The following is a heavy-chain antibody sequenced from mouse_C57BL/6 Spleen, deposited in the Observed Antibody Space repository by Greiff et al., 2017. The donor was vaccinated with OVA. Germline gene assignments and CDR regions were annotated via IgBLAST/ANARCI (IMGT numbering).Heavy chain of an antibody. CDR3: AREGVYYGNCADV. J-gene: IGHJ1*03. CDR1: GYTFTSYW. Sequence: QVQLQQPGAELVKPGASVKLSCKASGYTFTSYWMQWVKQRPGQGLEWIGEIDPSDSYTNYNQKFKGKATLTVDTSSSTAYMQLSSLTSEDSAVYYCAREGVYYGNCADVWGTGTTVTVSS. D-gene: IGHD2-1*01. V-gene: IGHV1-50*01. CDR2: IDPSDSYT.